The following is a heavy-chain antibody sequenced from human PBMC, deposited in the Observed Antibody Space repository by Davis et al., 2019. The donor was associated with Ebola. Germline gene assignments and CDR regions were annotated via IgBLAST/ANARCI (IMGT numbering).Heavy chain of an antibody. Sequence: PGGSLRLSCAASGFTFSSYGMHWVRQAPGKGLEWVAVIWYDGSNKYYADSVKGRFTISRDNSKNTLYLQMNSLRAEDTAVYYCAREGIAAAGDYWGQGTLVTVSS. CDR2: IWYDGSNK. CDR1: GFTFSSYG. J-gene: IGHJ4*02. V-gene: IGHV3-33*01. CDR3: AREGIAAAGDY. D-gene: IGHD6-13*01.